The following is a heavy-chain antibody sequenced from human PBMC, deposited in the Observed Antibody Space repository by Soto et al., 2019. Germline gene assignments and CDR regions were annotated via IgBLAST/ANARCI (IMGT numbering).Heavy chain of an antibody. CDR1: GGSISGSTYY. V-gene: IGHV4-39*01. J-gene: IGHJ5*02. CDR3: ARPRLGATIVSRFDP. CDR2: IYYSGSA. Sequence: SEPLSLTCTVSGGSISGSTYYWAWIRQPPGKGPEWIGSIYYSGSAYDNPALKSRVTISVDTSKNQFSLKLTSVTAADTAVYFCARPRLGATIVSRFDPWGQGLVVTVSS. D-gene: IGHD2-15*01.